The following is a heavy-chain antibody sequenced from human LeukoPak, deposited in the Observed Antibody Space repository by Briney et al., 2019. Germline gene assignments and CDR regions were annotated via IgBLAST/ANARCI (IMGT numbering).Heavy chain of an antibody. CDR1: GFTFSSYA. V-gene: IGHV3-23*01. D-gene: IGHD6-19*01. J-gene: IGHJ4*02. CDR3: ARQAGYSSGWVSYYFDY. CDR2: ISGSGGST. Sequence: LPGGSLRLSCAASGFTFSSYAMSWVRQAPGKGLEWVSAISGSGGSTYYADSVKGRFTISRDNSKNTLYLQMNSLRAEDTAVYYCARQAGYSSGWVSYYFDYWGQGTLVTVSS.